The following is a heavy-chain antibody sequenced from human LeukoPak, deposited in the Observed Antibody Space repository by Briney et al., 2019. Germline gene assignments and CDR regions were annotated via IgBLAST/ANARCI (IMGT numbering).Heavy chain of an antibody. CDR1: GYTFSSYS. D-gene: IGHD4-17*01. CDR3: ASLSLRGPDY. Sequence: GGSLRLSCAPSGYTFSSYSMNWARQSPGKRREWASSISSGSTNIYYADSVKGRFTISRDNAKNSLYLQMNSLRAEDTAVYYCASLSLRGPDYWGQGALVTVSS. V-gene: IGHV3-21*01. J-gene: IGHJ4*02. CDR2: ISSGSTNI.